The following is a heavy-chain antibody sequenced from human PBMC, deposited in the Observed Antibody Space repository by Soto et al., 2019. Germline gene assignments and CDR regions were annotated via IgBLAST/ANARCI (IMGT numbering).Heavy chain of an antibody. Sequence: SETLSLTCAVYGGSFSGYYWSWIRQPPGKGLEWFGEINHSGSTNYNPSLKSRVTISVDTSKNQFSLKLSSVTAADTAVYYCGRIGYYDSSGYWKGYYGMDVWGQGTTVTFSS. V-gene: IGHV4-34*01. CDR3: GRIGYYDSSGYWKGYYGMDV. CDR1: GGSFSGYY. D-gene: IGHD3-22*01. J-gene: IGHJ6*02. CDR2: INHSGST.